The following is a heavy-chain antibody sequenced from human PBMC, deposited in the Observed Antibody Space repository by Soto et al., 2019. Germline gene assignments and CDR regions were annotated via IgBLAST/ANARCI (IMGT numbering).Heavy chain of an antibody. CDR1: GFTFSSYG. Sequence: HPGGSLSLSCAASGFTFSSYGMHWVRQAPGKGLEWVAVIWYDGSNKYYADSVKGRFTISRDNSKNTLYLRMNSLRAEDTAVYYCARVSVSGGSGSYYPYYYYMDVWGKGTTVTVSS. J-gene: IGHJ6*03. CDR3: ARVSVSGGSGSYYPYYYYMDV. V-gene: IGHV3-33*01. CDR2: IWYDGSNK. D-gene: IGHD3-10*01.